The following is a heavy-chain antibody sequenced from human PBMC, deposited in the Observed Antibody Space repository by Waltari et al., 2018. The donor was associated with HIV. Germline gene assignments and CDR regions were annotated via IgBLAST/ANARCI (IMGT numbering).Heavy chain of an antibody. D-gene: IGHD5-18*01. CDR1: VVSFGSSS. J-gene: IGHJ3*02. Sequence: EVHLVESGGGLVQPVGSMLVSCASSVVSFGSSSMSWVRHAPGEVLEWVSYISTSSSTIYYADSVKGRFTISRDNAKNSLYLQMNSLRAEDTAVYYCARDRNSRGAFEIWGQGTMVTVSS. V-gene: IGHV3-48*01. CDR2: ISTSSSTI. CDR3: ARDRNSRGAFEI.